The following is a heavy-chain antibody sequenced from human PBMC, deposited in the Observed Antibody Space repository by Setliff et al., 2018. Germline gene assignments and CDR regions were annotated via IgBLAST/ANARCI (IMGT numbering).Heavy chain of an antibody. D-gene: IGHD3-3*01. J-gene: IGHJ4*02. Sequence: GASVKVSCKASGYTFTSYDINWVRQATGQGLEWMGWMNPNSGNTGYAQKFQGRVTMTRNTSISTAYMDLSSLRFEDTAVYYCAKGGSDFWSELDYWGQGTLVTVSS. CDR3: AKGGSDFWSELDY. V-gene: IGHV1-8*02. CDR1: GYTFTSYD. CDR2: MNPNSGNT.